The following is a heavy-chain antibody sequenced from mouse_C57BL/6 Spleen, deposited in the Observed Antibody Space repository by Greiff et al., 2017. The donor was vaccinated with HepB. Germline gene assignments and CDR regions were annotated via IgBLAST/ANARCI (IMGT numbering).Heavy chain of an antibody. CDR2: SRNKANDYTT. Sequence: EVNVVESGGGLVQSGRSLRLSCATSGFTFSDFYMEWVRQAPGKGLEWIAASRNKANDYTTEYSASVKGRFIVSRDTSQSILYLQMNALRAEDTAIYYCARDGDYDAMDYWGQGTSVTVSS. CDR3: ARDGDYDAMDY. CDR1: GFTFSDFY. V-gene: IGHV7-1*01. J-gene: IGHJ4*01.